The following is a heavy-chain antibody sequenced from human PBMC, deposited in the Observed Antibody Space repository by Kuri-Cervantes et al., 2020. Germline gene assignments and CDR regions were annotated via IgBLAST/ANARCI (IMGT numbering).Heavy chain of an antibody. Sequence: ASVKVSCKASGYTFTSYAMHWVRQAPGQRLEWMGWINAGNGNTKYLQKFQGRVTITRDTSASSGYMELNSLRSEDTAVYYCARVPWTAVADWGQGTLVTVSS. D-gene: IGHD6-19*01. CDR3: ARVPWTAVAD. V-gene: IGHV1-3*01. CDR1: GYTFTSYA. J-gene: IGHJ4*02. CDR2: INAGNGNT.